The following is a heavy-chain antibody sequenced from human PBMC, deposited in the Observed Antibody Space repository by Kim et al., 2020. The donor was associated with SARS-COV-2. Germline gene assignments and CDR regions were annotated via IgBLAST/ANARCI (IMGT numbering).Heavy chain of an antibody. J-gene: IGHJ6*02. CDR2: INTGNGDT. CDR1: GYTLSSYA. Sequence: ASVKVSCKASGYTLSSYAMHWVRQAPGQRLEWMGWINTGNGDTKYSRKFQGRVTITRDTSANTAYMELSSLISEDTAMFYCARVGCRGYGCQYYYGMDVWGRGTTVTVSS. CDR3: ARVGCRGYGCQYYYGMDV. D-gene: IGHD2-21*01. V-gene: IGHV1-3*04.